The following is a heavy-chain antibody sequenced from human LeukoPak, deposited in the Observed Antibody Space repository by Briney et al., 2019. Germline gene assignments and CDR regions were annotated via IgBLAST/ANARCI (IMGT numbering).Heavy chain of an antibody. Sequence: PGGSLRLSCAASGFTFSDYYMSWIRQAPGKGLEWVSYISSSGSTIYYADSVKGRFTISRDNAKNSLYLQMNSLRAEDTVVYYCARDRDAVYYYDSSGYYYTGENWFDPWGQGTLVTVSS. D-gene: IGHD3-22*01. J-gene: IGHJ5*02. V-gene: IGHV3-11*04. CDR3: ARDRDAVYYYDSSGYYYTGENWFDP. CDR2: ISSSGSTI. CDR1: GFTFSDYY.